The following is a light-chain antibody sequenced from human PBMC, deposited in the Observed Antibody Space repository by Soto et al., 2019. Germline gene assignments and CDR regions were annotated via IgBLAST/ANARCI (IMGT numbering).Light chain of an antibody. J-gene: IGKJ2*01. CDR2: GSS. CDR1: QTISDY. V-gene: IGKV1-39*01. CDR3: QQSSSTPRT. Sequence: DIQMTQSPPSLSASVGDRVTITCRASQTISDYLHWYQQKPGKAPTLLIYGSSSLQSEVPSRFNGSGFGTDFTLTISSLQPEDFATYYCQQSSSTPRTFGQGTKLEIK.